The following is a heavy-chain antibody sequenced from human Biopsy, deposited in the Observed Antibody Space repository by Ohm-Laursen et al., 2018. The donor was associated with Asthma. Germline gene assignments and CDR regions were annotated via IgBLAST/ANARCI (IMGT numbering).Heavy chain of an antibody. CDR3: ARGDSSNWSHYYFDY. Sequence: SLRLSCAASGFTFSSYALSWVRQAPGKGLEWVSGISGDAQRTYYEDSVKGRFTISRDYSKNTLYLQMHSLRAEDTAVYYCARGDSSNWSHYYFDYWGQGTLVTVSS. V-gene: IGHV3-23*01. CDR2: ISGDAQRT. D-gene: IGHD3-22*01. J-gene: IGHJ4*02. CDR1: GFTFSSYA.